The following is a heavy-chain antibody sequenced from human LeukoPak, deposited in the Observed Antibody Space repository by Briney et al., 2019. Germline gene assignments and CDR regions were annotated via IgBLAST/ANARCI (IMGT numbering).Heavy chain of an antibody. J-gene: IGHJ6*02. Sequence: GGSLRLSCAASGFTFSSYGMHWVRQAPGKGLEWVAVIWYDGSNKYYADSVKGRFTISRDNSKNTLYLQMNSPRAEDTAVYYCARDVEWNRGTGYSSSWPVYGMDVWGQGTTVTVSS. CDR2: IWYDGSNK. CDR1: GFTFSSYG. D-gene: IGHD6-13*01. V-gene: IGHV3-33*01. CDR3: ARDVEWNRGTGYSSSWPVYGMDV.